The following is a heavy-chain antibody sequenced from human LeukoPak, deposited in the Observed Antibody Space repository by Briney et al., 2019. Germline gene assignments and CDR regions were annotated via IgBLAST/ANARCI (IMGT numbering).Heavy chain of an antibody. V-gene: IGHV4-59*01. CDR2: IYYRGDT. Sequence: LSETLSLTCTVSGGSISSSYWSSIRQPPGKGLECSGYIYYRGDTSYTPSLKSRVTISVATSKSQCSLKLSSVTAADTAVYYCARAGSGYDLNAFDIWGQGAMVTVSS. J-gene: IGHJ3*02. D-gene: IGHD5-12*01. CDR3: ARAGSGYDLNAFDI. CDR1: GGSISSSY.